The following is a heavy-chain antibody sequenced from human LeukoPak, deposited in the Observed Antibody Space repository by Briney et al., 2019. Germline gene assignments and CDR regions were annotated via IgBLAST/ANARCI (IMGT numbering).Heavy chain of an antibody. CDR1: GFTFRSYA. V-gene: IGHV3-23*01. J-gene: IGHJ3*02. D-gene: IGHD2-15*01. CDR3: AKTGCSGDSCARGPFDI. CDR2: LSGSGGST. Sequence: GGSLRLSCAASGFTFRSYAMDWVRQAPGKGLERVAGLSGSGGSTYYADSEKGRFTISRDNSKNTLYLQMNSLRAEDTALYYCAKTGCSGDSCARGPFDIWGQGTMVTASS.